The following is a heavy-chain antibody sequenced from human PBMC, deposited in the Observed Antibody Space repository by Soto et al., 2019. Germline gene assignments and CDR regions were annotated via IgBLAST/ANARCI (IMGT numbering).Heavy chain of an antibody. D-gene: IGHD1-1*01. Sequence: VQLVQSGAEVKKPGASVKVSCKASGYTFTSYYMHWVRQAPGQGLEWMGIINPSGGSTSYAQKFQGRVTMTRDTSTSTVYMELSSLRSEDTAVYYCARDLPRNEMATQGDYFDYWGQGTLVTVSS. CDR1: GYTFTSYY. CDR2: INPSGGST. CDR3: ARDLPRNEMATQGDYFDY. V-gene: IGHV1-46*01. J-gene: IGHJ4*02.